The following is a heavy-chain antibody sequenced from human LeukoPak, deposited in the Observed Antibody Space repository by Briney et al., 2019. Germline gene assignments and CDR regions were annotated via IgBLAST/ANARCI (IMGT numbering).Heavy chain of an antibody. CDR1: GGSLSSDY. CDR3: ARMFDY. J-gene: IGHJ4*02. V-gene: IGHV4-4*07. Sequence: SETLSLTCIVSGGSLSSDYWTWIRQPAGKGLEWIGLIYTSGTTNYNPSLKSRVTMSVDTSTNQFSLKLTSVTAADTAVYFCARMFDYWGQGRLVTVSS. CDR2: IYTSGTT.